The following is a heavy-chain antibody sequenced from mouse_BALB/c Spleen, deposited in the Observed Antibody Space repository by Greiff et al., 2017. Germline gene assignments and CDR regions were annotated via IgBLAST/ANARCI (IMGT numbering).Heavy chain of an antibody. Sequence: DVKLVESGPGLVKPSQSLSLTCTVTGYSITSDYAWNWIRQFPGNKLEWMGYISYSGSTSYNPSLKSRISITRDTSKNQFFLQLNSVTTEDTATYYCARSSGGVFAYWGQGTLVTVSA. D-gene: IGHD1-3*01. CDR3: ARSSGGVFAY. CDR2: ISYSGST. J-gene: IGHJ3*01. V-gene: IGHV3-2*02. CDR1: GYSITSDYA.